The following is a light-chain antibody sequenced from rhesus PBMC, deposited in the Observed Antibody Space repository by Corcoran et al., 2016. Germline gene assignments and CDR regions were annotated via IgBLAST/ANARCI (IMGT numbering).Light chain of an antibody. CDR2: GAS. CDR3: YQHSSGLT. V-gene: IGKV3-10*01. CDR1: QSVSSY. J-gene: IGKJ4*01. Sequence: QVILTQSPATLSLSPGERATLSCRASQSVSSYLSWYQQKPGQAPRLLIYGASSRAPGIPDRFRGSGAGTVFTRTISSLEPEDVGVYHCYQHSSGLTFGGGTKVEIK.